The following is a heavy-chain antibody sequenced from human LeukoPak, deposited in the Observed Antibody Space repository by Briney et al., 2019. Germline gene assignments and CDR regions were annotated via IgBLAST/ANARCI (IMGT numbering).Heavy chain of an antibody. CDR1: GGSISSYY. Sequence: SETLSLTCTVSGGSISSYYWSWIRQPPGKGLEWIGYIYATGSTNYNPSLKSRVTISVDTSKNQFSLNLRSVTAADTAVYYCAKSPAEGMVATHFDYWGQGTLVTVSS. D-gene: IGHD5-12*01. V-gene: IGHV4-4*09. CDR2: IYATGST. J-gene: IGHJ4*02. CDR3: AKSPAEGMVATHFDY.